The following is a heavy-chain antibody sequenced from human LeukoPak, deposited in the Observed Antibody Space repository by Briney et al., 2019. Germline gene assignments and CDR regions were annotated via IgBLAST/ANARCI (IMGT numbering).Heavy chain of an antibody. D-gene: IGHD4-17*01. Sequence: SVKVSCKASGYTFTSYGISWVRQAPGQGLEWMGRIIPILGIANYAQKFQGRVTITADKSTSTAYMELSSLRSEDTAVYYCAREGGSTVTTWFDPWGQGTLVTVSS. CDR1: GYTFTSYG. CDR2: IIPILGIA. CDR3: AREGGSTVTTWFDP. J-gene: IGHJ5*02. V-gene: IGHV1-69*04.